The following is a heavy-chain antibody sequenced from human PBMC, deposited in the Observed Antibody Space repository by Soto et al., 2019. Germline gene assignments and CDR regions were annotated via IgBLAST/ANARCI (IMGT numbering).Heavy chain of an antibody. Sequence: QVQLVESGGGVVQPGRSLRLSCAASGFTFSSYGMHWVRQAPGKGLEWVAVIWYDGSNKYYADSVKGRFTISRDNSKNTLYLQMNSLRAEDTAVYYCARESPPDCYDSSGYYYAPYFDYWGQGTLVTVSS. D-gene: IGHD3-22*01. CDR1: GFTFSSYG. CDR2: IWYDGSNK. CDR3: ARESPPDCYDSSGYYYAPYFDY. J-gene: IGHJ4*02. V-gene: IGHV3-33*01.